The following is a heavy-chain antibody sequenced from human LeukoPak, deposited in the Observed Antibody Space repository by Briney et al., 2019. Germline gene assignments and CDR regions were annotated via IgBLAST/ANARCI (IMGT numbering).Heavy chain of an antibody. CDR1: GGSISSSSYY. CDR2: IYYTGSS. D-gene: IGHD3-22*01. CDR3: ARATYYYDSSGENDAFDI. Sequence: SETLSLTCNVSGGSISSSSYYWGWIRQPPGKGLEWIGNIYYTGSSYYNPSLKSRVTISVDTSKNQFSLKLSSVTAADTAVYYCARATYYYDSSGENDAFDIWGQGTMVTVSS. J-gene: IGHJ3*02. V-gene: IGHV4-39*07.